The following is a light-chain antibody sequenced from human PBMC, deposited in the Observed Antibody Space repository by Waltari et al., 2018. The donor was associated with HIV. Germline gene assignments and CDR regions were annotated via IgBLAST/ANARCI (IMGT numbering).Light chain of an antibody. CDR1: TSNLQTPYD. Sequence: QSVLTQPPSVSGAPGQSVSIPCPGTTSNLQTPYDVHWYQQLPGAAPKLLVYGNNNRPSGVPARFSGSKSGTSASLAITGLQSEDEAFYYCQSYDSSLTAVIFGGGTKLTVL. J-gene: IGLJ2*01. V-gene: IGLV1-40*01. CDR2: GNN. CDR3: QSYDSSLTAVI.